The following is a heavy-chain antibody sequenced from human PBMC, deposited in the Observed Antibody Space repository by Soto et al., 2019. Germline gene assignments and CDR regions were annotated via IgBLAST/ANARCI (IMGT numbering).Heavy chain of an antibody. J-gene: IGHJ4*02. CDR3: ASYDSSTTSRTNRYYFDY. CDR2: IYHSGST. CDR1: GGSISSSNW. Sequence: QVQLQESGPGLVKPSGTLSLTCAVSGGSISSSNWWSCVRQPPGKGLEWIGEIYHSGSTNYNPSLKSRVTISVDKSKNQFSLKLSSVTAADTAVYYCASYDSSTTSRTNRYYFDYWGQGTLVTVSS. V-gene: IGHV4-4*02. D-gene: IGHD3-22*01.